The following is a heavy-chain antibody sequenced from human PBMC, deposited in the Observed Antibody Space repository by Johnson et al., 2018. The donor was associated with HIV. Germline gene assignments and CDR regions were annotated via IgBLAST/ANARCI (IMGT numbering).Heavy chain of an antibody. CDR3: AKAYSSSWYGLDAFDI. Sequence: VQLVESGGGVVQPGRSLRLSCAAAGFTFSSYVMTWVRQAPGKGLEWVSTITGSGDKTWYADSVKGRFTLSRDNSKNTLYLQMNSLRAEDTALYYCAKAYSSSWYGLDAFDIWGQGTMVTVSS. CDR2: ITGSGDKT. D-gene: IGHD6-13*01. CDR1: GFTFSSYV. V-gene: IGHV3-23*04. J-gene: IGHJ3*02.